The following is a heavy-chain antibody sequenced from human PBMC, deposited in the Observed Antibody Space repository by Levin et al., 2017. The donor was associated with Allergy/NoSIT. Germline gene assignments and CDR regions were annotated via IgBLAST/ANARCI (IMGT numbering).Heavy chain of an antibody. CDR2: IYTSGST. J-gene: IGHJ4*02. CDR3: AREYKDYDTSGYYYDY. CDR1: GGSISNYF. D-gene: IGHD3-22*01. V-gene: IGHV4-4*07. Sequence: ASETLSLSCAVSGGSISNYFWAWIRQPAGKGLEWLGRIYTSGSTDYHPSLKSRVSMSVDTSKNQFSLKLRSVTAADTAMYYCAREYKDYDTSGYYYDYWGQGTLVTVSS.